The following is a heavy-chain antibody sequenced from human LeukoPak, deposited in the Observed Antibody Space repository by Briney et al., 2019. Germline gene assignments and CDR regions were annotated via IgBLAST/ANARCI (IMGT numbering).Heavy chain of an antibody. Sequence: GGSLRLSCAASGFTFRSYAMHWVRQAPGKGLEWVAVISYDGSDKYYADSVKGRFTISRDNSKSTLYLQVNSLRAEDTAVYYCARDLRHQLLYCLDYWGQGTLVTVSS. J-gene: IGHJ4*02. CDR2: ISYDGSDK. CDR3: ARDLRHQLLYCLDY. V-gene: IGHV3-30*04. CDR1: GFTFRSYA. D-gene: IGHD2-2*02.